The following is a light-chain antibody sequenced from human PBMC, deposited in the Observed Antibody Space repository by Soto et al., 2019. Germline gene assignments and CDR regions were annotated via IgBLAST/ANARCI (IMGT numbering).Light chain of an antibody. J-gene: IGKJ2*01. CDR2: DAS. CDR1: QSVSNRS. Sequence: DIVLTQAPATLSLSPGERATLACGASQSVSNRSLAWYQQKPGPAPRLLIYDASSCATGIPDRFSGSGSWTDFTLTIRRLEPDDFAVYYCHHYGSSPQTFGQGTKLEIK. CDR3: HHYGSSPQT. V-gene: IGKV3D-20*01.